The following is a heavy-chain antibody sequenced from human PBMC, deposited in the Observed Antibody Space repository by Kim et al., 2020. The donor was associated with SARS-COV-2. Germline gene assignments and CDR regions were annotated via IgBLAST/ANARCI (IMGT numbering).Heavy chain of an antibody. CDR1: GGSFSGYY. D-gene: IGHD3-22*01. CDR2: INHSGST. CDR3: ARAIPHFYYDSSGYFDY. Sequence: SETLSLTCAVYGGSFSGYYWSWIRQPPGKGLEWIGEINHSGSTNYNPSLKSRVTISVDTSKNQFSLKLSSVTAADTAVYYCARAIPHFYYDSSGYFDYWGQGTLVTVSS. J-gene: IGHJ4*02. V-gene: IGHV4-34*01.